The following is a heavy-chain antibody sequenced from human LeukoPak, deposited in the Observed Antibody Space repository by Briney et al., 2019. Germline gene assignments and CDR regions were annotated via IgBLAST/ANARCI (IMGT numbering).Heavy chain of an antibody. CDR1: GFTVSSNY. CDR2: IYSGGST. CDR3: ARGLLLWFGELLSAHFDY. V-gene: IGHV3-66*01. D-gene: IGHD3-10*01. Sequence: GGSLRLSCAASGFTVSSNYMSWVRQAPGKGLEWVSVIYSGGSTYYADSVKGRFTISRDNSKDTLYLQMNSLRAEDTAVYYCARGLLLWFGELLSAHFDYWGQGTLATVSS. J-gene: IGHJ4*02.